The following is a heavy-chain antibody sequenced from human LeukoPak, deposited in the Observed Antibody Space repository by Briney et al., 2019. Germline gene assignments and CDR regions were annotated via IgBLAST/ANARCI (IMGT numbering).Heavy chain of an antibody. CDR1: GGSISSGGYS. D-gene: IGHD3-16*02. Sequence: SETLSLTCAVSGGSISSGGYSWSWLRQPPGKGLEWIGYIYHSGSTYYNPSLKSRVTISVDRSKNQFSLKPSSVTAADTAVYYCARGSLDADWFDPWGQGTLVTVSS. V-gene: IGHV4-30-2*01. J-gene: IGHJ5*02. CDR3: ARGSLDADWFDP. CDR2: IYHSGST.